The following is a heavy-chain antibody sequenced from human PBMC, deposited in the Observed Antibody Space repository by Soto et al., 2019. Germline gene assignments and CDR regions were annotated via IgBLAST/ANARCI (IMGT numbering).Heavy chain of an antibody. CDR2: ISGSGGRT. CDR3: AAPGAYTYYDFWSGYPYCYGMDV. V-gene: IGHV3-23*01. J-gene: IGHJ6*02. Sequence: GGSLRLSCAASGFTFSSYAMSWVRQAPGKGLEWVSAISGSGGRTYYADSVKGRFTISRDNSKNTLYLQMNSLRAEDTAVYYCAAPGAYTYYDFWSGYPYCYGMDVWGQGTTVTV. CDR1: GFTFSSYA. D-gene: IGHD3-3*01.